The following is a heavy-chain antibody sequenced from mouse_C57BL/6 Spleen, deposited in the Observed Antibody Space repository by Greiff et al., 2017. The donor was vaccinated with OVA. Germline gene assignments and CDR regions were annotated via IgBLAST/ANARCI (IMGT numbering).Heavy chain of an antibody. CDR3: ARPGITTVVAFDY. Sequence: QVQLKQSGAELARPGASVKMSCKASGYTFTSYTMHWVKQRPGQGLEWIGYINPSSGYTKYNQKFKDKATLTADKSSSTAYMQLSSLTSEDSAVYYCARPGITTVVAFDYWGQGTTLTVSS. CDR2: INPSSGYT. J-gene: IGHJ2*01. D-gene: IGHD1-1*01. V-gene: IGHV1-4*01. CDR1: GYTFTSYT.